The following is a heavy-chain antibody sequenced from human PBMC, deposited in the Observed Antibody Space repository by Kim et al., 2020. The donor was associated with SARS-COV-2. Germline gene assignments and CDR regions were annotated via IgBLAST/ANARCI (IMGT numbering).Heavy chain of an antibody. CDR3: ARTRARITMVRGPFDY. Sequence: SETLSLTCAVYGGSFSGYYWSWIRQPPGKGLEWIGEINHSGSTNYNPSLKSRVTISVDTSKNQFSLKLSSVTAADTAVYYCARTRARITMVRGPFDYWGQGTLVTVSS. CDR1: GGSFSGYY. J-gene: IGHJ4*02. V-gene: IGHV4-34*01. D-gene: IGHD3-10*01. CDR2: INHSGST.